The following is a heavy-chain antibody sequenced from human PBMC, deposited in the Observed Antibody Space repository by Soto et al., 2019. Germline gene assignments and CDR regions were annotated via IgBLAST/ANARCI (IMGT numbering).Heavy chain of an antibody. J-gene: IGHJ6*02. Sequence: ASVKVSCKASGYTFTSYGISWVRQAPGQGLEWMGRISAYNGNTNYAQKLQGRVTMTTDTSTSTAYMELRSLRSDDAAVYYCARILRMITFGGVAKHGMDVWGQGTTVTVSS. V-gene: IGHV1-18*01. CDR1: GYTFTSYG. D-gene: IGHD3-16*01. CDR3: ARILRMITFGGVAKHGMDV. CDR2: ISAYNGNT.